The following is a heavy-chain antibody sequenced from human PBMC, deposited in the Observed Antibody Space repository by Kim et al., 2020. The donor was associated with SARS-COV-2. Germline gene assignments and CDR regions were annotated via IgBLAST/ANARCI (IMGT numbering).Heavy chain of an antibody. Sequence: GGSLRLSCTASGFTFSRHWMSWVRQAPGKGLEYVAHMKYDGSEKYYLDSVKGRFTISRDNAKNSLYVQMNSLRAEDTAVYFCARVGAAHSGFDIWGQGTMVTVSS. CDR2: MKYDGSEK. CDR3: ARVGAAHSGFDI. CDR1: GFTFSRHW. J-gene: IGHJ3*02. V-gene: IGHV3-7*03. D-gene: IGHD6-6*01.